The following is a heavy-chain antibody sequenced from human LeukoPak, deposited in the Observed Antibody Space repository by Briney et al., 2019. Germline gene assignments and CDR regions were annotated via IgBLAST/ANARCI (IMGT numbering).Heavy chain of an antibody. J-gene: IGHJ3*02. Sequence: SETLSLTCTVSGGSISSHYWSWIRQPPGKGLEWIGYIYYSGSTNYNPSLKSRVTISVDTSKNQFSLKLSSGTAADTAVYYCARGWVGAFDIWGQGTMVTVSS. V-gene: IGHV4-59*11. CDR1: GGSISSHY. CDR3: ARGWVGAFDI. D-gene: IGHD1-26*01. CDR2: IYYSGST.